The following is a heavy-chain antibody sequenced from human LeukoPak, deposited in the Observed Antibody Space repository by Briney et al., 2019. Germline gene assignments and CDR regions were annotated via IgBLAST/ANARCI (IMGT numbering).Heavy chain of an antibody. CDR3: VRNNNNDY. CDR2: IKQDGSEK. V-gene: IGHV3-7*03. J-gene: IGHJ4*02. CDR1: GFTFSSYW. Sequence: PGGSLRLSCAASGFTFSSYWMSWVRQAPGKGLEWAANIKQDGSEKYYVDSVKGRFTISRDNAKNSLYLQLDSLRAEDTAVYYCVRNNNNDYWGQGTLVTVSS. D-gene: IGHD2/OR15-2a*01.